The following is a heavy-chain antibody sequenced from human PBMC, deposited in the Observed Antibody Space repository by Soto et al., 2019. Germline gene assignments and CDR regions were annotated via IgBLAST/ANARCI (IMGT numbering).Heavy chain of an antibody. V-gene: IGHV3-33*01. Sequence: QVQLVESGGGVVQPGRSLRLSCAASGFTFSSYGMHWVRQAPGKGLEWVAVIWYDGSNKYYADSVKGRFTISRDNSKNTLYLQMNSLRAEDTAVYYCARGAPVIAAAGVDVWGQGTTVTVSS. D-gene: IGHD6-13*01. CDR3: ARGAPVIAAAGVDV. CDR2: IWYDGSNK. J-gene: IGHJ6*02. CDR1: GFTFSSYG.